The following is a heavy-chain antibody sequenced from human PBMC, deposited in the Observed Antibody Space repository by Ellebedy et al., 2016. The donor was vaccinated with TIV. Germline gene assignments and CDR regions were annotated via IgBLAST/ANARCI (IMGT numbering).Heavy chain of an antibody. Sequence: GGSLRLXXAASGFTFSSYWMSWVRQAPGKGLEWVTSMKHDGSESYYVDSVKGRFTISRDNAKNSLYLQMNSLGAEDTAVYYCAIASSGAYVFHFDYWGQGTLVTVSS. CDR3: AIASSGAYVFHFDY. V-gene: IGHV3-7*01. D-gene: IGHD6-19*01. J-gene: IGHJ4*02. CDR1: GFTFSSYW. CDR2: MKHDGSES.